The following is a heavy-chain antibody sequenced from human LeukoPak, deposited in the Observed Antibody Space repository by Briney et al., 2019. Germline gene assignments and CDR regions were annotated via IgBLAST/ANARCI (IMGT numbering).Heavy chain of an antibody. CDR3: ARMYSSGPIPYYYYYGMDV. CDR2: MSYSGTT. Sequence: PSETLSRTCTVSGGSISSFYWSWIRQPPGKGLEWIGYMSYSGTTKYNPSLKSRLTISMDTSKNQFSLKLSSVTAADTAVYYCARMYSSGPIPYYYYYGMDVWGQGTTVTVSS. CDR1: GGSISSFY. V-gene: IGHV4-59*12. J-gene: IGHJ6*02. D-gene: IGHD6-19*01.